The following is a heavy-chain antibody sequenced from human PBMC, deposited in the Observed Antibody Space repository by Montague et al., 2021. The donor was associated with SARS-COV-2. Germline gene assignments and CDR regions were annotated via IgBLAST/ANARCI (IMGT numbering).Heavy chain of an antibody. CDR3: ARREYSYGWGD. CDR1: GGPISGSSYY. CDR2: FDYSGNT. D-gene: IGHD5-18*01. Sequence: SETRSLTCTVTGGPISGSSYYWGWIRQSPGKGLEWIASFDYSGNTYYSPSLKSRLTISVDTPKNQFSLKLNSVTAADTALYYCARREYSYGWGDWGQGTLVTVSS. V-gene: IGHV4-39*01. J-gene: IGHJ4*02.